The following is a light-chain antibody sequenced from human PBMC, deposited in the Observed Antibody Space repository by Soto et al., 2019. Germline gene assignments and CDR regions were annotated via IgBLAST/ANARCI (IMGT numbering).Light chain of an antibody. V-gene: IGLV2-23*02. CDR1: SSDVGRYNF. CDR2: EVT. CDR3: CSDTGNDAYV. J-gene: IGLJ1*01. Sequence: QSVLTQPASVSGSPGQSITISCTGTSSDVGRYNFVSWYQQHPGKVPKLMIYEVTKRPSGVSNRFSGSKSGNTASLTISGLQAGDEADYYCCSDTGNDAYVFGPGTKVTVL.